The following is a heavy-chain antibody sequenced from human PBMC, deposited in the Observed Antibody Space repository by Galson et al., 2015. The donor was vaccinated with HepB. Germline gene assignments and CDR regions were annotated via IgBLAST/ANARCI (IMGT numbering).Heavy chain of an antibody. CDR2: ISGSGGST. V-gene: IGHV3-23*01. CDR3: AKDFLHYYGSGSYYKGDY. D-gene: IGHD3-10*01. CDR1: GFTFSSYA. Sequence: SLRLSCAASGFTFSSYAMSWVRQAPGKGLEWVSAISGSGGSTYYADSVKGRFTISRDNSKNTLYLQMNSLRAEDTAVYYCAKDFLHYYGSGSYYKGDYWGQGTLVTVSS. J-gene: IGHJ4*02.